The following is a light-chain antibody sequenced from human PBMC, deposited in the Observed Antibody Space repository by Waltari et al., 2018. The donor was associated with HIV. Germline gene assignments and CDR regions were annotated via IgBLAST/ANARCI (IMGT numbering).Light chain of an antibody. CDR2: GNN. J-gene: IGLJ2*01. CDR3: QSYDSSLSGLV. V-gene: IGLV1-40*01. Sequence: QSVLTQPPSVSGSPGQRVTISCTGSSSNIGAGYDVTWYQQRPGTAPKLLIYGNNNRPAGVPDRFSGSKSGTSASLAITGLQAEDEADYYCQSYDSSLSGLVFGEGTKLTVL. CDR1: SSNIGAGYD.